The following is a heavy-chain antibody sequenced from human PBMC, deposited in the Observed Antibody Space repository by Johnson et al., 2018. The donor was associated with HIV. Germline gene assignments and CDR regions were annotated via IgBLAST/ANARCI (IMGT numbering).Heavy chain of an antibody. J-gene: IGHJ3*02. CDR3: ARVTNDAFDI. Sequence: QVQLVESGGGVVQPGRSVRLSCAASEFTFSTYGMHWVRQAPGKGLEWVALIRYDGSNKYYADSVKGRFTMTRENAKNTLYLQMNFLRAEDTAMYYCARVTNDAFDIWGQGTMVTVSS. CDR1: EFTFSTYG. V-gene: IGHV3-33*08. CDR2: IRYDGSNK.